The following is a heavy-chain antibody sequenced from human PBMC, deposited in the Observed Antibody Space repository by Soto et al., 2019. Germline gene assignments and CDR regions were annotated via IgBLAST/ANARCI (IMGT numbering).Heavy chain of an antibody. V-gene: IGHV5-51*01. CDR1: GYSFTSYW. D-gene: IGHD6-13*01. Sequence: GESLKISCKGSGYSFTSYWIGWVRQMPGKGLEWMGIIYPGDSDTRYSPSFQGQVTISADKSISTAYLQWSSLKASDTAMYYCARLQYSSTYCYGMDVWGQGTTVTVSS. J-gene: IGHJ6*02. CDR2: IYPGDSDT. CDR3: ARLQYSSTYCYGMDV.